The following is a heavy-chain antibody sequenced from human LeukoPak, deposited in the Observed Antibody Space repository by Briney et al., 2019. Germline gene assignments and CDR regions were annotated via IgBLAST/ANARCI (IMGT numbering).Heavy chain of an antibody. CDR3: AKVSKYYYGSETYYFFEH. Sequence: GGSLRLSCAASGFTFSDYYMSWLRQAPGKGLEWVSYISSSGSTIYYADSVKGRFTISRDNAKNSLYLQMNSLRAEDTAVYYCAKVSKYYYGSETYYFFEHWCQGTPVTASS. CDR2: ISSSGSTI. CDR1: GFTFSDYY. D-gene: IGHD3-10*01. J-gene: IGHJ1*01. V-gene: IGHV3-11*04.